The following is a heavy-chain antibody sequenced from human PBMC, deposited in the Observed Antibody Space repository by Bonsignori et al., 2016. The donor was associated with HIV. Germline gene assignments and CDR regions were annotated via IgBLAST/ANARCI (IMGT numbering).Heavy chain of an antibody. CDR3: ARGGQYCSSTTCPGGF. J-gene: IGHJ4*02. CDR2: TIPVFGTA. CDR1: GATLKSYG. Sequence: SVKVSCKISGATLKSYGITWVRQAPGQGLEWIGGTIPVFGTATYAHKFQGRVTITADESTSAVYMEMNNLKSDDTAMYYCARGGQYCSSTTCPGGFWGQGTLVTVSS. V-gene: IGHV1-69*13. D-gene: IGHD2-2*01.